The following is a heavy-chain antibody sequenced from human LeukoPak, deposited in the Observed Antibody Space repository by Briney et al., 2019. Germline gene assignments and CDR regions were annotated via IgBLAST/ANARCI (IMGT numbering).Heavy chain of an antibody. CDR2: IYHSGST. V-gene: IGHV4-38-2*02. J-gene: IGHJ6*03. Sequence: SETLSLTCTVSGYSISSGYHWGWIRQPPGKGLEWIGSIYHSGSTYYNPSLKSRVTISVDTSKNQFSLKLSSVTAADTAVYYCARGGSHYYYYMDVWGKGTTVTVSS. CDR3: ARGGSHYYYYMDV. CDR1: GYSISSGYH.